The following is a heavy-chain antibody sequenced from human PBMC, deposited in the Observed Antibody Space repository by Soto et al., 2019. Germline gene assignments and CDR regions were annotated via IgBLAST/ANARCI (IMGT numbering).Heavy chain of an antibody. CDR3: ARHEGWGRSVVVPAANENWFDP. CDR1: GGSISSSSYY. J-gene: IGHJ5*02. V-gene: IGHV4-39*01. Sequence: KPSETLSLTCTVSGGSISSSSYYWGWIRQPPGKGLEWIGSIYYSGSTYYNPSLKSRVTISVDTSKNQFSLKLSSVTAADTAVYYCARHEGWGRSVVVPAANENWFDPWGQGTLVTAPQ. CDR2: IYYSGST. D-gene: IGHD2-2*01.